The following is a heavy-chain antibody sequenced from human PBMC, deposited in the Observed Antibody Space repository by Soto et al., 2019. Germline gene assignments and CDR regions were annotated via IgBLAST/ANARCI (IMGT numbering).Heavy chain of an antibody. CDR2: INWNGGST. CDR3: ARLYSSGWYGPGRY. Sequence: PGGSLRLSCAASGFTFDDYGMSWVRQAQGKGLEWVSGINWNGGSTGYADSVKGRFTISRDNAKNSLYLQMNSLRAEDTALYYCARLYSSGWYGPGRYWGQGTLVTVSS. CDR1: GFTFDDYG. V-gene: IGHV3-20*04. J-gene: IGHJ4*02. D-gene: IGHD6-19*01.